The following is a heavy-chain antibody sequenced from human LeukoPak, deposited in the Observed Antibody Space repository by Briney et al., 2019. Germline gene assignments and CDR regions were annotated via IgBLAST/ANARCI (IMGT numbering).Heavy chain of an antibody. D-gene: IGHD3-22*01. CDR1: GGSISSYY. Sequence: SETLSLTCTVSGGSISSYYWSWIRQPPGKGLEWIGYIYYSGSTNYNPSLKSRVTISVDTSKNQFSLKLSSVTAADTAVYYCARGIDYYYDSSGYGSIYYFDYWGQGTLVTVSS. V-gene: IGHV4-59*01. CDR2: IYYSGST. CDR3: ARGIDYYYDSSGYGSIYYFDY. J-gene: IGHJ4*02.